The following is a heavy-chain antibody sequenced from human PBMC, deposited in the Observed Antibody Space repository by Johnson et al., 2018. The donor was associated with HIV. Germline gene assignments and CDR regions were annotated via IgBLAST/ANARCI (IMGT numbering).Heavy chain of an antibody. Sequence: QVQLVESGGGVVQPGRSLRLSCAASGFTFSSYGMHWVRQAPGKGLEWVAVISYDGSNKYYADSVKGRFTISRDNSKNTLYLQMNSLRAEDTAVYYCAKDRDYYGSGSPADASDIWGRGTMVTVSS. V-gene: IGHV3-30*18. D-gene: IGHD3-10*01. CDR2: ISYDGSNK. CDR1: GFTFSSYG. J-gene: IGHJ3*02. CDR3: AKDRDYYGSGSPADASDI.